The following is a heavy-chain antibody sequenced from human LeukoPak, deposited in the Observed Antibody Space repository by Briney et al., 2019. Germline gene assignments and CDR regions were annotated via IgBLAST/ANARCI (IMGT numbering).Heavy chain of an antibody. CDR2: ISGSGSST. CDR3: AKPYMVRGVIQRFDP. J-gene: IGHJ5*02. D-gene: IGHD3-10*01. CDR1: GFTFSSHA. V-gene: IGHV3-23*01. Sequence: GGSLRLSCAASGFTFSSHAMSWVRQAPGKGLEWVSGISGSGSSTYYADSVKGRFTISRDNSKNTLYLQMNSLRAEDTAVYYCAKPYMVRGVIQRFDPWGQGTLVTVSS.